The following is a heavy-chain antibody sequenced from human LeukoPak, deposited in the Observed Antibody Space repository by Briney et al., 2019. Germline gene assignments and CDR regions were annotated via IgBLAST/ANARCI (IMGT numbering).Heavy chain of an antibody. Sequence: GGSLRLSCAASGFTFSSYGMHWVRHAPGKGLEWVAVIWYDGSNKYYADSVKGRFTISRDNSKNTLYLQMNSLRAEDTAVYYSARSPISSWGIDYWGQGTPVTVSS. J-gene: IGHJ4*02. V-gene: IGHV3-33*01. D-gene: IGHD6-13*01. CDR2: IWYDGSNK. CDR1: GFTFSSYG. CDR3: ARSPISSWGIDY.